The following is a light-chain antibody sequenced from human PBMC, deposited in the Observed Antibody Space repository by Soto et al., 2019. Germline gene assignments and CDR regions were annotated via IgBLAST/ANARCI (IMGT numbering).Light chain of an antibody. CDR3: MQRIHLRT. CDR2: EVS. CDR1: QSLLHRDGNTY. Sequence: EIVMSQTPLWLSVTPGQPASISCKSSQSLLHRDGNTYLYWYLQKPCQPPQLLIYEVSKRFSGVPDRFSGSGAGTDFTLKISRVEAEDVGVYYCMQRIHLRTFGQGTKVEF. J-gene: IGKJ1*01. V-gene: IGKV2D-29*01.